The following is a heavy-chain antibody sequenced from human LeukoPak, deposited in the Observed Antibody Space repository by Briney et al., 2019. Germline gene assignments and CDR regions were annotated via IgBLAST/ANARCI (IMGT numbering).Heavy chain of an antibody. V-gene: IGHV3-48*01. CDR2: ISASSATI. Sequence: GGSLRLSCAASGFTFSDYSVNWVRQAPGKGLELISYISASSATIHYSDSLKGRFSISRDNAQNSLYLQVNSLRAEDTDVYYCARDLNWGLDYWGQGTLVTVSS. CDR1: GFTFSDYS. D-gene: IGHD7-27*01. CDR3: ARDLNWGLDY. J-gene: IGHJ4*02.